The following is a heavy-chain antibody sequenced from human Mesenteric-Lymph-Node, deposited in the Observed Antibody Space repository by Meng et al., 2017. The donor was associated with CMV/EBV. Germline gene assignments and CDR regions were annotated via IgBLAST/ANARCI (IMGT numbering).Heavy chain of an antibody. CDR2: ISGSGTTM. Sequence: GGSLRLSCAASGFSFSSYEMDWVRQAPGKGLEWVSHISGSGTTMYYADSLKGRFTISRDNAKNSLYLQMNSLRDEDTAVYYCVRAVRYYDSSGPDLWGQGTLVTVSS. J-gene: IGHJ5*02. CDR1: GFSFSSYE. CDR3: VRAVRYYDSSGPDL. D-gene: IGHD3-22*01. V-gene: IGHV3-48*03.